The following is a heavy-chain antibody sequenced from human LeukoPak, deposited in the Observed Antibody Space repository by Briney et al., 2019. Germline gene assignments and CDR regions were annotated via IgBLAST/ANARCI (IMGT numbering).Heavy chain of an antibody. CDR1: GFTFSTYW. CDR3: ARELASGD. Sequence: GGSLRLSCSASGFTFSTYWMHWVRQAPGKGLVWVSQINTDGNSTTYADSVKGRFTVSRDNAKNTLYLQMNSLRAEDTAVYYCARELASGDWGQGTLVTVSS. J-gene: IGHJ4*02. D-gene: IGHD6-13*01. V-gene: IGHV3-74*01. CDR2: INTDGNST.